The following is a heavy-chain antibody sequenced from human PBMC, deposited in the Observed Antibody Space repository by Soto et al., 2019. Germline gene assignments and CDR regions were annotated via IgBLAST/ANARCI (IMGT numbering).Heavy chain of an antibody. V-gene: IGHV3-11*06. Sequence: QVQLVESGGGLVKPGGSLRLCCAASGFTFSDYYMSWIRQAPGKGLEWVSYISSSSSYTNYADSVKGRFTISRDNAKNSLYLQMNSLRAEDPAVYYCARGEDYAGPRSLYFDLWGRGTLVTVSS. CDR3: ARGEDYAGPRSLYFDL. CDR2: ISSSSSYT. D-gene: IGHD4-17*01. CDR1: GFTFSDYY. J-gene: IGHJ2*01.